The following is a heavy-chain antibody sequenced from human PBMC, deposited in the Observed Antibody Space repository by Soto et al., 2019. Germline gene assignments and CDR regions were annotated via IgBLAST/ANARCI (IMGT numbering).Heavy chain of an antibody. CDR3: ARLVGYCSTTSFYGFYGMDV. CDR1: GGSISSGHYS. J-gene: IGHJ6*02. CDR2: FPYSENT. D-gene: IGHD2-2*01. Sequence: QLQLQESGPGLVKPSETLSLTCTVSGGSISSGHYSWGWIRQPPGAGLEWIGTFPYSENTYYNPSPESRVTIAVYTSKNQFSLKVTSVTVAATAIYYCARLVGYCSTTSFYGFYGMDVWGQGTTVIVSS. V-gene: IGHV4-39*01.